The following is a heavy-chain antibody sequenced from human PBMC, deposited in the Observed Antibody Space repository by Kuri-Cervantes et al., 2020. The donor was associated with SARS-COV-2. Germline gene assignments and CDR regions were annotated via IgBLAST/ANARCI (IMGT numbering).Heavy chain of an antibody. CDR1: GGSISSYY. CDR2: IYYSGST. J-gene: IGHJ4*02. V-gene: IGHV4-59*01. Sequence: SETLSLTCTVSGGSISSYYWSWIRQPPEKGLEWIGYIYYSGSTNYNPSLKSRVTISVDTSKNQFSLKLSSVTAADTAVYYCARAGYYFDYWGQGTLVTVSS. CDR3: ARAGYYFDY.